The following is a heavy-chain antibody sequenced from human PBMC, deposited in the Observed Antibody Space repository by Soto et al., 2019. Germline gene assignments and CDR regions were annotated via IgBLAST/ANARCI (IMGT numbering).Heavy chain of an antibody. CDR1: GYTVTNHG. V-gene: IGHV1-18*04. CDR3: ARDFYPLPYYFDY. J-gene: IGHJ4*02. CDR2: ISGYNANT. Sequence: ASGKVSCKASGYTVTNHGISWLRQARGQRLEWVGWISGYNANTKYAQKLQGRVTMSTDTSTNTAYMELRSLRSDDTAVYYCARDFYPLPYYFDYWGKGTMVAVSS.